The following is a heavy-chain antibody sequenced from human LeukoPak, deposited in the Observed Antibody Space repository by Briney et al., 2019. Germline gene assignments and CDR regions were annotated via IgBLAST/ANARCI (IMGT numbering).Heavy chain of an antibody. D-gene: IGHD5-24*01. CDR1: GFTFSTHG. CDR2: MSHDGDKK. Sequence: GGSLRLSCAASGFTFSTHGMHWLRQAPGKELEWVAVMSHDGDKKYYSDSVKGRFSISRDTSKNTLYLQMNSLRLDDTAVYYCSKGNGYNYFLIDHWGQGTLVTV. CDR3: SKGNGYNYFLIDH. V-gene: IGHV3-30*18. J-gene: IGHJ5*02.